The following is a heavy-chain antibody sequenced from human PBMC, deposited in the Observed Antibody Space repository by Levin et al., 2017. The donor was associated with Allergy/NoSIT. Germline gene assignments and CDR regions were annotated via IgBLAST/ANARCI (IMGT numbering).Heavy chain of an antibody. CDR2: INHSGST. V-gene: IGHV4-34*01. J-gene: IGHJ4*02. Sequence: TSETLSLTCAVYGGSFSGYYWSWIRQPPGKGLEWIGEINHSGSTNYNPSLKSRVTISVDTSKNQFSLKLSSVTAADTAVYYCARVMNTYCGGDCYRPLDYWGQGTLVTVSS. CDR1: GGSFSGYY. D-gene: IGHD2-21*02. CDR3: ARVMNTYCGGDCYRPLDY.